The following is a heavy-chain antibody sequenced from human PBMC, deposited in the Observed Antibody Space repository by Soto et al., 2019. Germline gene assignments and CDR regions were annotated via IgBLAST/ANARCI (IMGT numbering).Heavy chain of an antibody. CDR1: DGSISTYF. D-gene: IGHD3-3*01. J-gene: IGHJ4*02. V-gene: IGHV4-4*07. CDR3: ARGVQDFWSGPFDY. CDR2: IDNSGNT. Sequence: PSETLSLTCTVSDGSISTYFCNWIRQPAGKGLEWIGRIDNSGNTNYNPSLKSRVTMSADTSRNQFSLKLNSVTAADTAVYYCARGVQDFWSGPFDYWGQGALVTVSS.